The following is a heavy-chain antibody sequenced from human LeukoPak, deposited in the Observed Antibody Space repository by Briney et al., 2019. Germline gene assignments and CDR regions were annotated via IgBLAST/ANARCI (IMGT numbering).Heavy chain of an antibody. J-gene: IGHJ6*02. Sequence: GALRLSFAASGFTFSDYYMGWIRQAPGKGLEWVSYISSSSSYTDYADSVKGRFTISRDNAKNSLYLQMNSLRDEDTADYYCARVGRGLYSMDVWGQGTTVTVSS. CDR2: ISSSSSYT. CDR3: ARVGRGLYSMDV. CDR1: GFTFSDYY. V-gene: IGHV3-11*06. D-gene: IGHD3-10*01.